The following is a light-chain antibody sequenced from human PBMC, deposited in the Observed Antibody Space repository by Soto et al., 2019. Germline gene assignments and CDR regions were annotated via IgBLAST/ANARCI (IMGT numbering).Light chain of an antibody. CDR2: AAS. CDR1: QSVSNNY. Sequence: IVLTQSPGTLSLSPGERATLSCRASQSVSNNYLAWYQQKPGQAPRLLIYAASTRATGVSARFSGSGSGTDFTLTISRLEPEDFAVYYCQQYGSSPRTFGPGTKVDIK. J-gene: IGKJ3*01. CDR3: QQYGSSPRT. V-gene: IGKV3-20*01.